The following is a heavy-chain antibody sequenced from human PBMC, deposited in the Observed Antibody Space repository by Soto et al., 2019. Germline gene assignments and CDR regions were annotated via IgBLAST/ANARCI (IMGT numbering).Heavy chain of an antibody. CDR2: IYYSGNT. Sequence: SETLSLTCTVSGGSISGYYWSWIRQPPGKGLEWIAYIYYSGNTNYNPSLKSRVTISVDTSKNQFSLILSSVTAADTAVYYCARHNLGFCSGGSCPYYFDFWGQGTPVTVS. V-gene: IGHV4-59*08. J-gene: IGHJ4*02. CDR3: ARHNLGFCSGGSCPYYFDF. CDR1: GGSISGYY. D-gene: IGHD2-15*01.